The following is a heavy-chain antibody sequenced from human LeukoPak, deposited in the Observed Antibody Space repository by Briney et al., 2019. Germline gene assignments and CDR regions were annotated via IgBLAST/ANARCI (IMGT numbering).Heavy chain of an antibody. J-gene: IGHJ4*02. CDR2: ISYDGSNN. CDR1: GFTFSSYA. CDR3: AREGGSDWYPLSSFDY. D-gene: IGHD6-19*01. V-gene: IGHV3-30-3*01. Sequence: WGSLSLSCSASGFTFSSYAMLWVRQAQGKELVWVAVISYDGSNNYYADSVKGRFTITRDNSKSTLYLQMSSLRSEDTAVYYCAREGGSDWYPLSSFDYWGQGTLVTVSS.